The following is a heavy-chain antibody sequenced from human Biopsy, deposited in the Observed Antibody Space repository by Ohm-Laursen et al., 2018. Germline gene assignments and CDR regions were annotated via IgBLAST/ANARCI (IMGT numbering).Heavy chain of an antibody. J-gene: IGHJ5*02. D-gene: IGHD6-13*01. CDR3: AREPRIAAVAYFDP. CDR1: GGSICNYY. CDR2: IYSSGST. V-gene: IGHV4-4*07. Sequence: SQTLSFTCTVSGGSICNYYWSWIRQPAGQGLEWIGRIYSSGSTNYNPSLKRRVTMSVDTSKNQFSLILSFMTAADTAVYYCAREPRIAAVAYFDPWGQGTLVTVSS.